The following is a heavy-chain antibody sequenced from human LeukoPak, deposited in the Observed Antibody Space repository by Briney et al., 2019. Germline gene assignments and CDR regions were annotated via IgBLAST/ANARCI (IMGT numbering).Heavy chain of an antibody. CDR1: RFTFGDYA. D-gene: IGHD5-18*01. Sequence: PGGSLRLSCTASRFTFGDYAMSWVRQAPGKGLEWVSSISSSSSYIYYADSVKGRFTISRDNAKNSLYLQMNSLRAEDTAVYYCARAAVDTAMAVWDYWGQGTLVTVSS. CDR3: ARAAVDTAMAVWDY. J-gene: IGHJ4*02. CDR2: ISSSSSYI. V-gene: IGHV3-21*01.